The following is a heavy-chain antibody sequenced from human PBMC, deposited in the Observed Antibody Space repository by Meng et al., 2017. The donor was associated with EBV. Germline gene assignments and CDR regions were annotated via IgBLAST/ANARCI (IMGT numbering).Heavy chain of an antibody. J-gene: IGHJ4*02. V-gene: IGHV7-4-1*02. Sequence: QVQLVQSGAEGKRPGASVKVSCKASGYTFSNYAINWMRQVPGQGLEWMGWINTYSGKATYAQGFTGRFVFTLDTPVTTAHLQISSLKTEDSAVYYCARGVEENGSHYPFDSWGQGTLVTVSA. CDR1: GYTFSNYA. CDR2: INTYSGKA. CDR3: ARGVEENGSHYPFDS. D-gene: IGHD1-1*01.